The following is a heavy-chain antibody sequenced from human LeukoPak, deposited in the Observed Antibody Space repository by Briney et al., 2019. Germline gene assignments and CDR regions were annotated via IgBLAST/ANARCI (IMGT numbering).Heavy chain of an antibody. J-gene: IGHJ6*03. V-gene: IGHV4-59*08. D-gene: IGHD3-10*01. CDR3: ARHALFGSGSYNWYYYYYMDV. CDR1: GGSISSYY. Sequence: SETLSLTCTVSGGSISSYYWSWIRQPPGKGLEWIGYIYYSGYTNYNPSLKSRVTISVDTSKNQFSLKLSSVTAADTAVYYCARHALFGSGSYNWYYYYYMDVWGKGTTVTISS. CDR2: IYYSGYT.